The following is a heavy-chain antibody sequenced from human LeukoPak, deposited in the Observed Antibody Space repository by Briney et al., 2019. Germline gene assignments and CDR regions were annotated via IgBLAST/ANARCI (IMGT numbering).Heavy chain of an antibody. V-gene: IGHV4-39*07. CDR2: VYTSGST. D-gene: IGHD5/OR15-5a*01. Sequence: KSSETLSLTCTVSGGSISGNNYYWGWIRQPPGKGLEWIGNVYTSGSTYYSPSLKSRVIVSLDTSKNKFSLTLSSVTAADTAVYYCAKGNPFYDYWGQGTLVTVSS. CDR3: AKGNPFYDY. CDR1: GGSISGNNYY. J-gene: IGHJ4*02.